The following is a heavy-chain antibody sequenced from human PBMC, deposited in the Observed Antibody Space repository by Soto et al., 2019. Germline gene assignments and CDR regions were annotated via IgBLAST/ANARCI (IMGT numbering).Heavy chain of an antibody. CDR3: ARASWFGELFKASVGPIDY. J-gene: IGHJ4*02. Sequence: QVQLQESGPGLVKPSQTLSLTCTVSGGPISSGDYYWSWIRQPPGKGLEWIGYIYYSGSTYYNPSLKSRVTISVDTSKNQFSLKLSSVTAADTAVYYCARASWFGELFKASVGPIDYWGQGTLVTVSS. D-gene: IGHD3-10*01. V-gene: IGHV4-30-4*01. CDR2: IYYSGST. CDR1: GGPISSGDYY.